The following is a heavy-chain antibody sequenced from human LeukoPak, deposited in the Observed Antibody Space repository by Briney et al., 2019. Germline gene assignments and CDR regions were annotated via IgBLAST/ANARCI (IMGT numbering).Heavy chain of an antibody. CDR3: AVPVTTPHDAFDI. V-gene: IGHV4-31*03. J-gene: IGHJ3*02. CDR2: IYYSGST. Sequence: SETLSLTGTVSGDSISSGGYSWCWIRPHPGKSLEWIGYIYYSGSTYYNPSLKSRVTISVDTSKNQFSLKLSSVTAADTAVYYCAVPVTTPHDAFDIWGQGTMVTVSS. CDR1: GDSISSGGYS. D-gene: IGHD4-17*01.